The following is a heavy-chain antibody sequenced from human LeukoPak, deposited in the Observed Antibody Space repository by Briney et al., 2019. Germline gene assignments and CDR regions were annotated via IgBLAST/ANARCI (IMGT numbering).Heavy chain of an antibody. CDR3: ATAGPAADDY. CDR1: GYTFTGYY. V-gene: IGHV1-18*04. D-gene: IGHD6-13*01. CDR2: ISGYNGNT. J-gene: IGHJ4*02. Sequence: GASVKVSCKASGYTFTGYYMHWVRQAPGQGLEWMGWISGYNGNTNYAQQKLQGRVTMTTDTSTSTAYMELRSLRSDDTAVYYCATAGPAADDYWGQGTLVTVSS.